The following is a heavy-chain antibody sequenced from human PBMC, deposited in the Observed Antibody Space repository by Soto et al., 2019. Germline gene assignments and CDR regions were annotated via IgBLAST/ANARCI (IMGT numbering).Heavy chain of an antibody. V-gene: IGHV5-51*01. CDR2: IYPGDSDT. J-gene: IGHJ6*02. CDR1: GYSFTSYW. D-gene: IGHD4-4*01. CDR3: ARRLGGTTVSYGMDV. Sequence: PGESLKISCKGFGYSFTSYWIGWVRQMPGKGLEWVGIIYPGDSDTGYSPSFQGQVTILVDKSISTAYLQWSSLKASDTAMYYCARRLGGTTVSYGMDVWGQGTTVTVSS.